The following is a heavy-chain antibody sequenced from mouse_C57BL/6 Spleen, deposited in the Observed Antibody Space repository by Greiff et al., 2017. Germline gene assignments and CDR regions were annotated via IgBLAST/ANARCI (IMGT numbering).Heavy chain of an antibody. CDR1: GYAFTNYL. V-gene: IGHV1-54*01. Sequence: QVQLKQSGAELVRPGTSVKVSCKASGYAFTNYLIEWVKQRPGQGLEWIGVINPGSGGTNYNEKFKGKATLTADKSSSTAYMQLSSLTSEDSAVYFCARSIWLLGYFDYWGQGTTLTVSS. J-gene: IGHJ2*01. CDR2: INPGSGGT. D-gene: IGHD2-2*01. CDR3: ARSIWLLGYFDY.